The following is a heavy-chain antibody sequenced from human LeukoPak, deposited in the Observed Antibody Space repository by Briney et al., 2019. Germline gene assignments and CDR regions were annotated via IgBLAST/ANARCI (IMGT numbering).Heavy chain of an antibody. Sequence: GGSLRLSCAASGFTFSSYGMHWVRQAPGKGLEWVAVISYDGSNKYYADSVKGRFTISRDNSKNTLYLQMNSLRAEDTAVYYCASEGEGDYSPHWFDPWGQGTLVTVSS. V-gene: IGHV3-30*19. D-gene: IGHD4-17*01. CDR2: ISYDGSNK. CDR1: GFTFSSYG. CDR3: ASEGEGDYSPHWFDP. J-gene: IGHJ5*02.